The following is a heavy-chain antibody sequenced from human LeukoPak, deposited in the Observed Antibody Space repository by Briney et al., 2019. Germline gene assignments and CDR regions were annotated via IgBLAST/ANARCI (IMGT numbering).Heavy chain of an antibody. CDR3: ARDRLRYFDWLLLRSGAFDI. Sequence: GRSLRLSCAASGFTFDDYAMHWVRQAPGKGLEWVSGISCNSGSIGYADSVKGRFTISRDNAKNSLYLQMNSLRAEDTAVYYCARDRLRYFDWLLLRSGAFDIWGQGTMVTVSS. D-gene: IGHD3-9*01. J-gene: IGHJ3*02. CDR2: ISCNSGSI. V-gene: IGHV3-9*01. CDR1: GFTFDDYA.